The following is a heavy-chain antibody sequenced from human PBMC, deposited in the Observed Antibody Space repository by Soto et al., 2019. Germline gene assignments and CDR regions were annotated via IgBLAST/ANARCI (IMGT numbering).Heavy chain of an antibody. Sequence: GSLRLSCEATGFYFISYTMNWVRQAPGKGLEWVSTIGSDSNYIYYADSVKGRFTISRDNAKNSLYLQMNSLTAEDTSVYYCARDYRQFDYWGQGTMVTVSS. J-gene: IGHJ4*02. CDR2: IGSDSNYI. CDR3: ARDYRQFDY. V-gene: IGHV3-21*01. CDR1: GFYFISYT. D-gene: IGHD4-4*01.